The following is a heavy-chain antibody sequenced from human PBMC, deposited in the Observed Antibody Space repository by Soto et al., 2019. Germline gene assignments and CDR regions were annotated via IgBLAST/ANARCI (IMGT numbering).Heavy chain of an antibody. CDR2: ISGSGGST. D-gene: IGHD2-15*01. CDR3: AKDRKDNCSGGSCYVFDY. V-gene: IGHV3-23*01. CDR1: GFTFSSYA. J-gene: IGHJ4*02. Sequence: GGSLRLSCAASGFTFSSYAMSWVRQAPGKGLEWVSAISGSGGSTYYADSVKGRFTISRDNSKNTLYLQMNSLRAEDTAVYYCAKDRKDNCSGGSCYVFDYWGQGTLVTVSS.